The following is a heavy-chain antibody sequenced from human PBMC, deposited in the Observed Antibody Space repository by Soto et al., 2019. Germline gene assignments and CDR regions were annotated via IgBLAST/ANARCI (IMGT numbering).Heavy chain of an antibody. J-gene: IGHJ4*02. CDR1: GFTFSSYG. Sequence: GGSLRLSCAASGFTFSSYGMHWVRQAPGKGLEWVAVISYDGSNKYYADSVKGRFTISRDNSKNTLYLQMNSLRAEDTAVYYCAKHYGSGSSPFWYWGQGTLVTVSS. CDR2: ISYDGSNK. D-gene: IGHD3-10*01. CDR3: AKHYGSGSSPFWY. V-gene: IGHV3-30*18.